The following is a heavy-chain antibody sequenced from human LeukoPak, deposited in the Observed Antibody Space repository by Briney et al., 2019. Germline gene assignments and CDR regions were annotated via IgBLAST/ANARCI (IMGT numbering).Heavy chain of an antibody. CDR1: GFTFDDYG. J-gene: IGHJ5*02. V-gene: IGHV3-20*04. D-gene: IGHD6-19*01. Sequence: GGSLRLSCAASGFTFDDYGMSWVRQAPGKGLEWVSGINWNGGSTGYADSVKGRFTLSRDNAKNSLYLQMNSLRAEDTALYYCARERKSGWGTAFDPWGQGNLVTVSS. CDR3: ARERKSGWGTAFDP. CDR2: INWNGGST.